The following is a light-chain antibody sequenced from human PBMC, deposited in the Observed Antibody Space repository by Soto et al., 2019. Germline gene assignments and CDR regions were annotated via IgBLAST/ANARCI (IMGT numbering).Light chain of an antibody. CDR2: DVS. CDR1: SNDLGSYDL. J-gene: IGLJ1*01. V-gene: IGLV2-23*02. CDR3: CSYAGSGTFSFYV. Sequence: QSALTQPASVSGSPGQSITISCTGTSNDLGSYDLVSWYQQHPGKAPKVLIYDVSRRPSGVSDRFSGSKSGNTASLTISGLHAEVEADYHCCSYAGSGTFSFYVFGTGTKLTVL.